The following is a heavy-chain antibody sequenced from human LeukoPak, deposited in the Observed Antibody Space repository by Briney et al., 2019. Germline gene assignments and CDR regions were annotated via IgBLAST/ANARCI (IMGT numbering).Heavy chain of an antibody. Sequence: SETLSLTCTVSGYSISSGYYWGWIRQPPGKGLEWIGYIYTSGSTNYNPSLKSRVTISVDTSKNQFSLKLSSVTAADTAVYYCARQESVEVWFDPWGQGTLVTVSS. CDR1: GYSISSGYY. V-gene: IGHV4-38-2*02. CDR3: ARQESVEVWFDP. D-gene: IGHD3-10*01. J-gene: IGHJ5*02. CDR2: IYTSGST.